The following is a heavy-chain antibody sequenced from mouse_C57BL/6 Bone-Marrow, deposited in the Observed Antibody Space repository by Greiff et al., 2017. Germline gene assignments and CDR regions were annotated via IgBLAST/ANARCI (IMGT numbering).Heavy chain of an antibody. V-gene: IGHV5-4*01. CDR3: ARDRLWLPYYYAMDY. J-gene: IGHJ4*01. CDR1: GFTFSSYA. CDR2: ISDGGSYT. D-gene: IGHD2-2*01. Sequence: EVKLMESGGGLVKPGGSLKLSCAASGFTFSSYAMSWVRQTPDKRLEWVATISDGGSYTYYPDNVKGRFTISRDNAKNNLYLQMSHLKSEDTAMYYCARDRLWLPYYYAMDYGGQGTSVTVSA.